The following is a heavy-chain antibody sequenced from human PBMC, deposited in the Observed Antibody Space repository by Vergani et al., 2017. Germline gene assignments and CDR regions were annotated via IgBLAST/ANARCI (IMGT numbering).Heavy chain of an antibody. CDR2: IYHSGST. CDR1: GYSISSGYY. J-gene: IGHJ6*02. Sequence: QVQLQESGPGLVKPSETLSLTCAVSGYSISSGYYWGWIRQPPGKGLEWIGSIYHSGSTYYNPSLKSRVTISVDTSKNQFSLKLSSVTAADTAVYYCARGGYSSSWPTSRGYYYYYYGMDVWGQGTTVTVSS. CDR3: ARGGYSSSWPTSRGYYYYYYGMDV. D-gene: IGHD6-13*01. V-gene: IGHV4-38-2*01.